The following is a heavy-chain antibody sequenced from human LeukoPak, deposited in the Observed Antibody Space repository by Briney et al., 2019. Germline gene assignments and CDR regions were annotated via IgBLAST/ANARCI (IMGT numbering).Heavy chain of an antibody. Sequence: PGGSLRHSCAASGFSFSNYAMSWVRQAPGKGLEWVSAISGRGANTYYADSVKGRFTISRDNSKNTLYMQMNSLRAEDTAVYYCAKAVVIVPTATPFDYWGQGTLVTVSS. V-gene: IGHV3-23*01. J-gene: IGHJ4*02. CDR2: ISGRGANT. CDR3: AKAVVIVPTATPFDY. CDR1: GFSFSNYA. D-gene: IGHD2-2*01.